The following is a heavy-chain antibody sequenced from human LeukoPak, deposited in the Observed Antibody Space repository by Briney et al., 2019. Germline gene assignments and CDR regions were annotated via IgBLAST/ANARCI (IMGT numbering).Heavy chain of an antibody. CDR1: GFTFSSYAM. CDR2: IYHSGST. J-gene: IGHJ6*02. D-gene: IGHD3-10*01. V-gene: IGHV4-4*02. Sequence: GSLRLSCAASGFTFSSYAMSWVRQPPGKGLEWIGEIYHSGSTNYNPSLKSRVTISVDKSKNQFSLKLSSVTAADTAVYYCARGSGSYYYYYGMDVWGQGTTVTVSS. CDR3: ARGSGSYYYYYGMDV.